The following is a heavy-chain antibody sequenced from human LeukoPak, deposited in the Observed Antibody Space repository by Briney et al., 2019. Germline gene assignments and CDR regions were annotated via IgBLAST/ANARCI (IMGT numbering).Heavy chain of an antibody. CDR2: ISGSGGRT. CDR1: GFTVRSNY. J-gene: IGHJ6*02. D-gene: IGHD3-10*01. CDR3: AKKGESLDYYYMDV. Sequence: TGGSLRLSCAVSGFTVRSNYVSWVRQAPGKGLEWVSGISGSGGRTYYADSVKGRFTISRDNSKNTVHVQMNSLRAEDTAVYYCAKKGESLDYYYMDVWGQGTTVTVSS. V-gene: IGHV3-23*01.